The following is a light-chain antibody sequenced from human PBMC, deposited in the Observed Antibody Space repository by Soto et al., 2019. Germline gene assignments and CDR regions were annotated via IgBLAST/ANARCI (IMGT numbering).Light chain of an antibody. CDR1: QSVSSTF. CDR3: QHYGSSPPLT. J-gene: IGKJ4*01. Sequence: FVLTQSPGTLSLSPGERATLSCRSSQSVSSTFVAWYQQKPGQPPRLLIYGASTRGTGIPDRFSGSGSGTDFTLPISRLAPEDFAVYDCQHYGSSPPLTFGGGTKVEIK. CDR2: GAS. V-gene: IGKV3-20*01.